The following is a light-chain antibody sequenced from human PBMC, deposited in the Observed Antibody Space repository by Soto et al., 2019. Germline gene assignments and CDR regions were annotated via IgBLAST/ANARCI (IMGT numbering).Light chain of an antibody. Sequence: QSALTQPASVSGSPGQSITISCTGTSSDIGDYNSVSWYQQYPGKVPKLVIYDVIHRPSGVSNRLSGSKSGNTASLTISGIQAEDDADYYCSSSTTTTSLVVFGGGTKLTVL. CDR1: SSDIGDYNS. J-gene: IGLJ3*02. CDR2: DVI. V-gene: IGLV2-14*01. CDR3: SSSTTTTSLVV.